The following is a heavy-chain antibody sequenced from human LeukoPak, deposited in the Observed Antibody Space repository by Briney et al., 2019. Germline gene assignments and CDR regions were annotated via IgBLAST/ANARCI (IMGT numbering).Heavy chain of an antibody. V-gene: IGHV3-23*01. CDR3: AKAGVISGWDY. CDR1: GFTLSNYP. J-gene: IGHJ4*02. Sequence: GGSLRLSCAASGFTLSNYPMGWVRQAPVKGLEWLSAIGEEKSGSWTKSADSVKGRFTISRDNSENTLYLQMDSLTVEDTAVYYCAKAGVISGWDYWGQGTLVTVSS. CDR2: IGEEKSGSWT. D-gene: IGHD3-3*02.